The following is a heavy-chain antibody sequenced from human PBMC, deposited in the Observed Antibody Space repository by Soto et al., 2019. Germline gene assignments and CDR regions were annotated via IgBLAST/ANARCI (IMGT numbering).Heavy chain of an antibody. V-gene: IGHV3-23*01. CDR2: ISSSGDRT. Sequence: EVQLLESGGGLVQPGGSLRLSCAASGFTFSSYAMNWVRQAPGKGLEWVSAISSSGDRTYYADSVKGRFTISRDNSKNTLCLQVNSLRADDTAVYYCAKSNLYCSGTSCYVFDFWGQGTLVTVSS. J-gene: IGHJ4*02. CDR1: GFTFSSYA. CDR3: AKSNLYCSGTSCYVFDF. D-gene: IGHD2-2*01.